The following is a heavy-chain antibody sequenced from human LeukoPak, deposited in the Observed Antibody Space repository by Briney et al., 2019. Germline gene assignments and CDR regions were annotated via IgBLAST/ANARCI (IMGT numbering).Heavy chain of an antibody. D-gene: IGHD5-12*01. CDR2: IYYSGST. V-gene: IGHV4-39*01. CDR3: ARGGESGYDT. CDR1: GGSISSSSYY. Sequence: SETLSLTCTVSGGSISSSSYYWGWIRQPPGKGLEWIGSIYYSGSTYYNPSLKSRLTISVDTSKNQFSLKLSSVTAADTAVYYCARGGESGYDTWGQGSLVTVSS. J-gene: IGHJ5*02.